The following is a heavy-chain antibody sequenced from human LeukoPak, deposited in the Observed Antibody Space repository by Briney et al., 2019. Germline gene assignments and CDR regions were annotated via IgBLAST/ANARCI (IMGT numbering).Heavy chain of an antibody. CDR3: GRRDYYDIKD. J-gene: IGHJ4*02. V-gene: IGHV3-33*08. CDR2: IWYDGSKK. CDR1: SASISSYY. Sequence: LSLTCTFSSASISSYYWSWVRQPAGKGLEWVAFIWYDGSKKYYADSVKGRFTISRDNSKNTLYLQMNSLRAEDTAVYYCGRRDYYDIKDWGQGTLVTVSS. D-gene: IGHD3-22*01.